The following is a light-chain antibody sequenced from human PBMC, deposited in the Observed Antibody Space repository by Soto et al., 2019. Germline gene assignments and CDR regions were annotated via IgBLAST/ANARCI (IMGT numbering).Light chain of an antibody. CDR1: ISDVGGYNY. J-gene: IGLJ2*01. V-gene: IGLV2-8*01. CDR3: SSYAGSNNVV. CDR2: EGS. Sequence: QSVLTQPPSASGSPGQSVTISCTGTISDVGGYNYVSWYQQHPGKAPKLMIYEGSKRPSGVPDRFSGSKSGNTASLTVSGLQAEDEADYYCSSYAGSNNVVFGGGTKLTVL.